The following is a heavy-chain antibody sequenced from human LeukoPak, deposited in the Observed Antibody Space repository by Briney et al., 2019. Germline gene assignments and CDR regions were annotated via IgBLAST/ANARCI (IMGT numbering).Heavy chain of an antibody. D-gene: IGHD3-22*01. CDR3: ARDSPTYYYDSSGYSATEEIDY. CDR2: ISAYNGNT. Sequence: ASVKVSCKASGYTFTSYGISWVRQAPGQGLEWMGWISAYNGNTNYAQKLQGRVTMTTDTSTSTAYMELRSLRSDDTAVYYCARDSPTYYYDSSGYSATEEIDYWGQGTLVTVSS. J-gene: IGHJ4*01. CDR1: GYTFTSYG. V-gene: IGHV1-18*01.